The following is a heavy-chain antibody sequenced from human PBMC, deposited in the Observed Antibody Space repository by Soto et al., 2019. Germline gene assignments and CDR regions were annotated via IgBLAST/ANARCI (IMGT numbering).Heavy chain of an antibody. D-gene: IGHD2-15*01. J-gene: IGHJ1*01. V-gene: IGHV3-33*01. CDR2: IWYDGSKE. CDR3: ARDRCSGGNCDSAAEYFQY. CDR1: GFTFSNYG. Sequence: PGGSLRLSCAASGFTFSNYGMHWVRQAPGKGLEWVAVIWYDGSKEYYVDSVKGRFTISRDNSKNTLYLQMNSLRAEDTAVYYCARDRCSGGNCDSAAEYFQYWGQGTLVTVSS.